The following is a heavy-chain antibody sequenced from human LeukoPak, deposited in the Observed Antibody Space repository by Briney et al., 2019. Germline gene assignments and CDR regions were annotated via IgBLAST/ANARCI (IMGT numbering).Heavy chain of an antibody. CDR1: GYSFTSYW. V-gene: IGHV5-10-1*01. CDR2: IDPSDSYT. Sequence: GESLKISCKGSGYSFTSYWISWVRQMPRKGLEWMGRIDPSDSYTNYSPSFQGHVTISADKSISTAYLQWSSLKASDTAMYYCARHEGYSYDSDYWGQGTLVTVSS. J-gene: IGHJ4*02. CDR3: ARHEGYSYDSDY. D-gene: IGHD5-18*01.